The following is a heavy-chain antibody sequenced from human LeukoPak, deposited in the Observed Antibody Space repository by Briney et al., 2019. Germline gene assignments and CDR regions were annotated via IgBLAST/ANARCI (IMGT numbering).Heavy chain of an antibody. D-gene: IGHD3-10*01. CDR3: ARTYGSGPYYYYGMDV. CDR2: IDPSDSYT. Sequence: GESLKISCKGSGYSFTSYWISWVRQMPGKGLEGIGRIDPSDSYTNYSPSFQGHVTISADKSISTAYLQWSSLKASDTAMYYCARTYGSGPYYYYGMDVWGKGTTVTVSS. J-gene: IGHJ6*04. V-gene: IGHV5-10-1*01. CDR1: GYSFTSYW.